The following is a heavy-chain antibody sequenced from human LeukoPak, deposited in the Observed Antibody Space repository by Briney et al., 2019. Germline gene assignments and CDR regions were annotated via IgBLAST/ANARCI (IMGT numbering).Heavy chain of an antibody. CDR1: GFTFSSYS. Sequence: GGSLRLSCAASGFTFSSYSMNWVRQAPGKGLEWVSSISSSSSYIYYADSVKGRFTISRDNAKNSLYLQMNSLRAEDTAVYYCARDGDIVVVEAFDIWGQGTMVTVSS. CDR3: ARDGDIVVVEAFDI. J-gene: IGHJ3*02. CDR2: ISSSSSYI. V-gene: IGHV3-21*01. D-gene: IGHD2-15*01.